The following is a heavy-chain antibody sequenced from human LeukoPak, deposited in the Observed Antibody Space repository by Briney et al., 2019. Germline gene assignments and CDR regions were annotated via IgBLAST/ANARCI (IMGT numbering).Heavy chain of an antibody. V-gene: IGHV4-34*01. D-gene: IGHD3-3*01. CDR3: ARRGSYDFWSGYYINWFDP. CDR2: INHSGST. Sequence: PSETLSLTCAVYGGSFSGYHWSWIRQPPGKGLEWIGEINHSGSTNYNPSLKSRVTISVDTSKNQFSLKLSSVTAADTAVYYCARRGSYDFWSGYYINWFDPWGQGTLVTVSS. CDR1: GGSFSGYH. J-gene: IGHJ5*02.